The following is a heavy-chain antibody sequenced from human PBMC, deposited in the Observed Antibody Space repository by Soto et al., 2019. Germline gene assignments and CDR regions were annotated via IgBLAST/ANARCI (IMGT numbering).Heavy chain of an antibody. V-gene: IGHV3-13*01. J-gene: IGHJ2*01. D-gene: IGHD4-17*01. Sequence: EVQLVDSGGGLVQPGGSLRLSCAASGFTFSSYDMHWVRQATGKGLEWVSAIGTAVDTYYPGSVKGRFTISRENAKNSLYLQMNSLRAGDTAVYYCARGGVSGDYPGRSGDWYFDLWGRGNLVTVSS. CDR3: ARGGVSGDYPGRSGDWYFDL. CDR2: IGTAVDT. CDR1: GFTFSSYD.